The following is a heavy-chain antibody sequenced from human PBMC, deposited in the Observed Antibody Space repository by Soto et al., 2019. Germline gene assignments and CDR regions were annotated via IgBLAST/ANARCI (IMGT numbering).Heavy chain of an antibody. V-gene: IGHV4-31*01. D-gene: IGHD6-13*01. CDR1: GVYISSSSYH. J-gene: IGHJ4*02. CDR3: ARYRFSGSWSKFDY. Sequence: SETLSLTCSVSGVYISSSSYHWTWIRQHPGKGLEWIGFLYYNGTTYYSPSLKSLFVISADTSNNQFSLILSSVTAADTAVYYCARYRFSGSWSKFDYWGQGILVTVSS. CDR2: LYYNGTT.